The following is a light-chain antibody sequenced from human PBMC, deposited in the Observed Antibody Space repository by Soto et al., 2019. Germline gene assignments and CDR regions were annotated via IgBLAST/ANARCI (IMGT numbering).Light chain of an antibody. CDR1: QSVSSNY. CDR2: GAS. Sequence: EIVLTQFPGTLSLSPGERATLSCRASQSVSSNYLAWYQQRPGQPPNLLIFGASNRAPGIPDRLSGSGSGTDFTLTISRLEPEDFEVYYCQQYGSSIKTFVQGTKVDIK. J-gene: IGKJ1*01. V-gene: IGKV3-20*01. CDR3: QQYGSSIKT.